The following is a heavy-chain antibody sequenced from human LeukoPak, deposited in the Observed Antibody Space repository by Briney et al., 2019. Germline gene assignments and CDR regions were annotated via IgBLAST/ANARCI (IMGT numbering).Heavy chain of an antibody. CDR3: ARDRIYDFIKNTDDYHYGMDV. CDR2: IWYDGSHK. V-gene: IGHV3-33*01. CDR1: GFTFSSFG. J-gene: IGHJ6*02. D-gene: IGHD3-3*01. Sequence: GGSLRLSCAASGFTFSSFGMHWVRQAPGKGLEWVAAIWYDGSHKYHADSVKGRITVSRDNSKNTVYLQMNSLRAEDTAVYYCARDRIYDFIKNTDDYHYGMDVWGQGTTVTVSS.